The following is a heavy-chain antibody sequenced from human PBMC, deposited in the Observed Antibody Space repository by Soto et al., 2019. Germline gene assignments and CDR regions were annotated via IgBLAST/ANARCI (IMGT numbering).Heavy chain of an antibody. J-gene: IGHJ3*02. V-gene: IGHV3-23*01. Sequence: PGGSLILSCAASGFTFSSYSMSWVRQAPGKGLEWVSAISGSGGSTYYADSVKGRFTISRDNSKNTLYLQMNSLRAEDTAVYYCAKGPNIVVVVAADRDAFDIWGQGTMVTVSS. CDR2: ISGSGGST. CDR3: AKGPNIVVVVAADRDAFDI. CDR1: GFTFSSYS. D-gene: IGHD2-15*01.